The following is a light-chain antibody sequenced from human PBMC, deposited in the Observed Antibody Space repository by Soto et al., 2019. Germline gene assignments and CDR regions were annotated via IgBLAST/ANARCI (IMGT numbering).Light chain of an antibody. J-gene: IGKJ1*01. V-gene: IGKV3-20*01. Sequence: ENVLTQSPGTLSLSPGERATLSSRASQSIGSSYLAWYQQKPGHAPRLIIYGTSTRATGIPDRFSGSGSGTDFTLTISRLEPQDFAVYYCQQFGSSWLTFGQGTKVEMK. CDR1: QSIGSSY. CDR3: QQFGSSWLT. CDR2: GTS.